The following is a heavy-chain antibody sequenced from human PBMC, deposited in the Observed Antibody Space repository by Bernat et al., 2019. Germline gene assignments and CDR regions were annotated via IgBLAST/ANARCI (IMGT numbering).Heavy chain of an antibody. CDR1: GFTFSSYA. D-gene: IGHD3-10*02. J-gene: IGHJ5*02. V-gene: IGHV3-64*01. CDR2: ISYNGGNT. CDR3: ARGVQGVVSWFDP. Sequence: EVQLVESGGGLVQPGGSLRLSCAASGFTFSSYAMHWVRQAPGKGLEYVSAISYNGGNTYYANSVKGRFTISRDNSKNMLYLQMGSLRAEDMAVYYCARGVQGVVSWFDPWGQGTLVTVSS.